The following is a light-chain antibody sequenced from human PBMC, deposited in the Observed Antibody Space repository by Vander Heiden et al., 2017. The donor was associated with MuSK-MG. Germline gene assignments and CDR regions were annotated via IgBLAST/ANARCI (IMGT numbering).Light chain of an antibody. CDR1: KSFSSSY. V-gene: IGKV3-20*01. CDR2: GAS. CDR3: QQYGSSPPYT. Sequence: EIVLTQSPGTLSLSPGERATLSCRASKSFSSSYLAWYQQKPGQAPRLLIYGASSRPTGIPDRFSGSGSGTDFTLTIIRLVPEDFAVYYCQQYGSSPPYTFGQGTKLDIK. J-gene: IGKJ2*01.